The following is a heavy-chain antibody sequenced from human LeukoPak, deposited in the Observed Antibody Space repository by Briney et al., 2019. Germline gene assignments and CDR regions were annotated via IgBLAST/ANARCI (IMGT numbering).Heavy chain of an antibody. J-gene: IGHJ4*02. V-gene: IGHV3-23*01. CDR3: ARHRYPGIAAAGDY. CDR1: GFTFSSYA. Sequence: AGGSLRLSCAASGFTFSSYAMSWVRQAPGKGLEWVSAISGSGGSTYYADSVKGRFTISRDNSKNTLYLQMNSLRAEDTAVYYCARHRYPGIAAAGDYWGQGTLVTVSS. CDR2: ISGSGGST. D-gene: IGHD6-13*01.